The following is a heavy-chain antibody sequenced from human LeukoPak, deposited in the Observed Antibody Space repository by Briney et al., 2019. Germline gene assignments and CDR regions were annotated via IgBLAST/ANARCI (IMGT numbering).Heavy chain of an antibody. D-gene: IGHD6-6*01. V-gene: IGHV3-30-3*01. CDR3: AREGGSSSLRYYYYGMDV. J-gene: IGHJ6*02. CDR1: GFTFSSYA. CDR2: ISYDGSNK. Sequence: GSLRLSCAASGFTFSSYAMHWVRQAPGKGLEWVAVISYDGSNKYYADSVKGRFTISRDNSKNTLYLQMNSLRAEDTAVYYCAREGGSSSLRYYYYGMDVWGQGTTVTVSS.